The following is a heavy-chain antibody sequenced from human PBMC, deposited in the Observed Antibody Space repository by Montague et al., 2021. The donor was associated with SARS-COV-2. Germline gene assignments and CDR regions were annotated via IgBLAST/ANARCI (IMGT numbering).Heavy chain of an antibody. Sequence: SETLSLTYAVSGGSISSRAGWSWVRQPPWKGLEWIGEIHQSESGRTNYNPSLKSRVTISIDQSKNYFSLNLTSMTATDTAVYYCGGTWGYFSPVDVWGQGTTVIVSS. CDR2: IHQSESGRT. J-gene: IGHJ6*02. D-gene: IGHD2-21*01. CDR3: GGTWGYFSPVDV. CDR1: GGSISSRAG. V-gene: IGHV4-4*02.